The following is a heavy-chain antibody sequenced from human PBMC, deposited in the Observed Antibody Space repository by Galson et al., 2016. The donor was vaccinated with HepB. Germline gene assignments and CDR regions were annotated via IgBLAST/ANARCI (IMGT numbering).Heavy chain of an antibody. CDR2: INGGNGNT. V-gene: IGHV1-3*01. D-gene: IGHD5-18*01. CDR1: GYTFTTYA. CDR3: TREGGAAMDPEYYFDY. J-gene: IGHJ4*02. Sequence: SVKVSCKASGYTFTTYAMHWVRQAPGQRLEWMGWINGGNGNTKYSQKFQGRVTITRDTSASTAYMELSSLRSEDTAVYYCTREGGAAMDPEYYFDYWGQGTLVTVSS.